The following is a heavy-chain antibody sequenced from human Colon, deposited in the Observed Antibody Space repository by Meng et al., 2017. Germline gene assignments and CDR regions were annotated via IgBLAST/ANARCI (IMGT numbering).Heavy chain of an antibody. CDR3: ARNSGSYPYYFDY. V-gene: IGHV3-53*02. J-gene: IGHJ4*02. D-gene: IGHD1-26*01. CDR1: GFTVNTYY. Sequence: VMLVWTGGGLIQPGGSLHIPCAASGFTVNTYYMTWVRQAPGMGLQWVSIIYSGGSIYHADSVKGRFTISRDNSKNTLHLQMNSLRAEDTAVYYCARNSGSYPYYFDYWGQGALVTVSS. CDR2: IYSGGSI.